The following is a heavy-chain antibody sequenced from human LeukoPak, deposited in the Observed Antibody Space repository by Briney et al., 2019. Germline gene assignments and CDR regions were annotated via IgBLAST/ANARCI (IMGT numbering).Heavy chain of an antibody. V-gene: IGHV1-2*02. Sequence: ASVTVSCTASGYTFTVYYMHWVRQAPGQGLEWMGWINPNSGGTNYAQKFQGRVTMTRDTSISTAYMELSRLRSDDTAVYYCARGEAAAGSSNNWGQGTLVTVSS. CDR3: ARGEAAAGSSNN. CDR2: INPNSGGT. D-gene: IGHD6-13*01. CDR1: GYTFTVYY. J-gene: IGHJ4*02.